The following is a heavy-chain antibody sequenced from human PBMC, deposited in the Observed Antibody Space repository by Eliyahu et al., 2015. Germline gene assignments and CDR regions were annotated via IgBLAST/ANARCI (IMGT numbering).Heavy chain of an antibody. V-gene: IGHV3-33*03. CDR1: GIPFSRSG. CDR3: AKDKGLRSFDY. CDR2: KSYDGTET. Sequence: QVQLVESGGGVVQPGTSLRLSCAASGIPFSRSGMHWVRQAPRTGGGWGGFKSYDGTETYYADSVKGRFTISRDNSKNAVFLQMNSLRAEDTAIYYCAKDKGLRSFDYWGQGALVTVSS. J-gene: IGHJ4*02.